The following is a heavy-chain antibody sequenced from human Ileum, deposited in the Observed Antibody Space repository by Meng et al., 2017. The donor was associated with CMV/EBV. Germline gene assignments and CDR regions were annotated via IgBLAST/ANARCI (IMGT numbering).Heavy chain of an antibody. Sequence: VHLVESGGGLIQTGESLRPFCAASGFTVSGNHMSWVRQAPGKGLEWVSDINSDGYTSYIDSVKGRFTISRDNSKNTVYFQMNSLRAEDTAIYYCARASPGYGGFPDWGQGTLVTVSS. CDR1: GFTVSGNH. J-gene: IGHJ4*02. V-gene: IGHV3-53*01. CDR2: INSDGYT. CDR3: ARASPGYGGFPD. D-gene: IGHD5-12*01.